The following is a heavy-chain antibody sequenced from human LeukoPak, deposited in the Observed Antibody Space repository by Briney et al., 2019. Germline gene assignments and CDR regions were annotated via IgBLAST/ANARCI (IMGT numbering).Heavy chain of an antibody. V-gene: IGHV4-59*01. CDR3: AKCRLIAAPNLMDV. D-gene: IGHD6-6*01. CDR2: IYYSGST. CDR1: GGSISSYY. Sequence: SETLSLTCTVSGGSISSYYWSWIRQPPGKGLEWIGYIYYSGSTNYNPSLKSRVTISVDTSKNQFSLKLSSVTAADTAVYYCAKCRLIAAPNLMDVWGKGTTVTVSS. J-gene: IGHJ6*03.